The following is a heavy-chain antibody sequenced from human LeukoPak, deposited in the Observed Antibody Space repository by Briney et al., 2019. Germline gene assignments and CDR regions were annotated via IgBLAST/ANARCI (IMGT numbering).Heavy chain of an antibody. V-gene: IGHV1-69*04. Sequence: SVKVSCKASGGTFSSYAISWVRRAPGQGLEWMGRIIPILGIANYAQKFQGRVTITADKSTSTAYMELSSLRSEDTAVYYCARDGIAARPVDLGDYYYYMDVWGKGTTVTVSS. CDR2: IIPILGIA. J-gene: IGHJ6*03. CDR1: GGTFSSYA. D-gene: IGHD6-6*01. CDR3: ARDGIAARPVDLGDYYYYMDV.